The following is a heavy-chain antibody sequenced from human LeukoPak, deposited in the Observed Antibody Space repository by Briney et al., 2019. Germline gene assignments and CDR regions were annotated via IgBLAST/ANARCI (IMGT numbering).Heavy chain of an antibody. CDR3: ASASRAAAAPFDY. V-gene: IGHV3-53*01. CDR2: IYSGGST. J-gene: IGHJ4*02. D-gene: IGHD6-13*01. CDR1: GFTVSSNY. Sequence: GGSLRLSCAASGFTVSSNYMSWVRQAPGKGLEWVSVIYSGGSTYYADSVKGRFTISRDNSKNTLYLQMNSLRAEDTAVYYCASASRAAAAPFDYWGQGTLVTVSS.